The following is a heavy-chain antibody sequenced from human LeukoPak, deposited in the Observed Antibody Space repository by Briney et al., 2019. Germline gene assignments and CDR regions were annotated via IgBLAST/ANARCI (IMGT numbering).Heavy chain of an antibody. CDR2: IGARGDVT. CDR1: GFAFSGYA. J-gene: IGHJ4*02. D-gene: IGHD3-9*01. CDR3: AKEENVLRYFDWLLGPFDY. V-gene: IGHV3-23*01. Sequence: GGSLRLSCTVSGFAFSGYAMSWVRQAPGKGPEWVSSIGARGDVTYSADSVKGRFTISRDNSKNTLYLQMNSLRAEDTAVYYCAKEENVLRYFDWLLGPFDYWGQGTLVTVSS.